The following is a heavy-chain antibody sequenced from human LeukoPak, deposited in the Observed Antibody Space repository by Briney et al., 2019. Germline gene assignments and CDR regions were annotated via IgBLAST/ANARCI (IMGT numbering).Heavy chain of an antibody. CDR2: IYSTGST. J-gene: IGHJ4*02. CDR1: GGSISSYY. CDR3: ARGTTVTTPLDY. Sequence: PSETLSLTCSVSGGSISSYYWSWIRQPPGKGLEWFGYIYSTGSTNYNPSLNSRVIISVDTSKNQFSLKLSSVTAADTAVYYCARGTTVTTPLDYWGQGTLVTVSS. D-gene: IGHD4-17*01. V-gene: IGHV4-59*12.